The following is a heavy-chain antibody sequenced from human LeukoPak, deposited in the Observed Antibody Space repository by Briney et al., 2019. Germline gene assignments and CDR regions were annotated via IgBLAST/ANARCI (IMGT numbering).Heavy chain of an antibody. CDR2: ISGRWVKT. V-gene: IGHV3-23*01. J-gene: IGHJ4*02. CDR1: GFTLRNYG. CDR3: ARDRPYSSGWYGVGVVDY. D-gene: IGHD6-19*01. Sequence: GGSLTLSCAASGFTLRNYGMNWVRHPPAEGREWDSSISGRWVKTDYGDSVKGRFTISSDNYKNTLSLQMNSLRAEDTAVYYCARDRPYSSGWYGVGVVDYWGQGTLVTVSS.